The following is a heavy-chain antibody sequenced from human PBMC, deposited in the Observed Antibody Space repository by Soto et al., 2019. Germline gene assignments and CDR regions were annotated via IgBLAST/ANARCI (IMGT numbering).Heavy chain of an antibody. V-gene: IGHV3-7*03. J-gene: IGHJ4*02. CDR3: ARGSSGNHADYFDY. Sequence: GGSLRLSCAASGFTFSSYWMSWVRQAPGKGLEWVANIKQDGSEIQYVDSAKGRFTISRDNAKNSLYLQMNSLRAEDTAVYYCARGSSGNHADYFDYWGQETLVTVSS. D-gene: IGHD3-10*01. CDR1: GFTFSSYW. CDR2: IKQDGSEI.